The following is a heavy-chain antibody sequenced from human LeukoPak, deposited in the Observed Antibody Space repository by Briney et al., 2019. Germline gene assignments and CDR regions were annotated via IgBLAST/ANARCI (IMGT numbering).Heavy chain of an antibody. J-gene: IGHJ5*02. V-gene: IGHV4-39*07. Sequence: SETLSPTCSVSGGSISTSSYCWGWIRQPPGKGLEWIGSIYYSGRTYYNPSLKSRLTISVDTSKNQFSLKVRSVTAADTAVYYCAREGLRGRRYYDILTGPDWFDPWGQGTLVTVSS. D-gene: IGHD3-9*01. CDR2: IYYSGRT. CDR1: GGSISTSSYC. CDR3: AREGLRGRRYYDILTGPDWFDP.